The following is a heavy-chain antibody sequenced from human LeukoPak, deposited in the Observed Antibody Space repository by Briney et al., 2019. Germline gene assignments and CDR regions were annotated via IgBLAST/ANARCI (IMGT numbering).Heavy chain of an antibody. D-gene: IGHD3-22*01. J-gene: IGHJ4*02. Sequence: SETLSLTCTVSGGSISSYYWSWIWQPAGKGLEWIGRIYTSGSTNYNPSLKSRVTMSVDTSKNQFSLKLSSVTAADTAVYYCARDDPDDSSGYSSWYFDYWGQGTLVTVSS. CDR3: ARDDPDDSSGYSSWYFDY. CDR2: IYTSGST. CDR1: GGSISSYY. V-gene: IGHV4-4*07.